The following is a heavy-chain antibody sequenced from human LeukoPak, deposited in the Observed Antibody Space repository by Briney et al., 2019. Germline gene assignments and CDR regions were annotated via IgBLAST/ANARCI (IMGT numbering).Heavy chain of an antibody. CDR3: ARDLVRGVIIYYFDY. Sequence: PGGSLGLPCAASGFTFSSYGMHWVRQAPGKGLEWVAVIWYDGSNKYYADSVKGRFTISRDNSKNTLYLQMNSLRAEDTAVYYCARDLVRGVIIYYFDYWGQGTLVTVSS. J-gene: IGHJ4*02. CDR2: IWYDGSNK. D-gene: IGHD3-10*01. V-gene: IGHV3-33*01. CDR1: GFTFSSYG.